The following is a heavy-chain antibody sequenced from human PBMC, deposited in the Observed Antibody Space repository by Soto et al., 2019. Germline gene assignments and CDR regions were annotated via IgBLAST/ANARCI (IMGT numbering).Heavy chain of an antibody. Sequence: VGSLRLSCAASGFTFSSYEMNWVRQAPGKGLEWVSYISSSGTTIYYADSVKGRFTISRDNAKNSLYLQMNSLRVEDTAVYYCARGHSSSWTYNWFDPWGQGTLVTVSS. CDR1: GFTFSSYE. J-gene: IGHJ5*02. CDR3: ARGHSSSWTYNWFDP. D-gene: IGHD6-13*01. V-gene: IGHV3-48*03. CDR2: ISSSGTTI.